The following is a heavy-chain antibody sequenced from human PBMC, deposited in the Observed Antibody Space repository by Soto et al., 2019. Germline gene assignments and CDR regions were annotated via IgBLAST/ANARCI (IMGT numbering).Heavy chain of an antibody. V-gene: IGHV3-30-3*01. J-gene: IGHJ4*02. CDR2: ISYDGSNR. CDR1: GLTLSNYA. Sequence: QVQLVESGGGVVQPGRSLRLSCAASGLTLSNYAMHWVRQAPGKGLEWVAVISYDGSNRYYADSVKGRFNISRDNSKNTLYLQMNSLRAEDTAVYYCARVTQAVAADYWGQGTLVTVSS. D-gene: IGHD6-19*01. CDR3: ARVTQAVAADY.